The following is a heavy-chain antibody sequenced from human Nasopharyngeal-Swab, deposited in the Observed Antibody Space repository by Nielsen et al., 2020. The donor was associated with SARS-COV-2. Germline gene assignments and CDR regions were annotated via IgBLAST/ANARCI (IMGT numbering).Heavy chain of an antibody. Sequence: GESLKISCAASGFTFSSYAMHWVRQAPGKGLEWVAVISYDGSKKYYADSVKGRFTISRDNSKNTLYLQMNSLRAEDTAVYYCARDQGSSWYTYYYYYGMDVWGQGTTVTSP. CDR3: ARDQGSSWYTYYYYYGMDV. CDR1: GFTFSSYA. V-gene: IGHV3-30-3*01. CDR2: ISYDGSKK. D-gene: IGHD6-13*01. J-gene: IGHJ6*02.